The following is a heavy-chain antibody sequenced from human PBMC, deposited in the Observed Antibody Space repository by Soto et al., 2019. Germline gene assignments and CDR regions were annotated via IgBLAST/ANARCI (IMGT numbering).Heavy chain of an antibody. Sequence: QVQLVQSGAEVKSPGASVKVSCKASGYTFTSYDINWVRQATGQGFEWMGWMNPKRGGTRYIQKCQGRVTMTRDTSISTAYMELSSLTSEDTAVYYGARGPTGMIDYWGQGTLVTVSS. CDR2: MNPKRGGT. J-gene: IGHJ4*02. CDR1: GYTFTSYD. CDR3: ARGPTGMIDY. V-gene: IGHV1-8*01.